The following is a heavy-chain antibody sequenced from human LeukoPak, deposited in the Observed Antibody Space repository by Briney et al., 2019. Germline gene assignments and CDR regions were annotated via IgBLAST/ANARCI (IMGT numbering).Heavy chain of an antibody. J-gene: IGHJ4*02. CDR2: IYTSRST. D-gene: IGHD2/OR15-2a*01. V-gene: IGHV4-61*02. CDR1: GGSISSGSYY. CDR3: ARSERGYFLFDY. Sequence: PSETLSLTCTVSGGSISSGSYYWSWIRQPAGKGLEWIGRIYTSRSTNYNPSLKSRVTISVDTSKNQFSLKLSSVTAADTAVYYCARSERGYFLFDYWGQGTLVTVSS.